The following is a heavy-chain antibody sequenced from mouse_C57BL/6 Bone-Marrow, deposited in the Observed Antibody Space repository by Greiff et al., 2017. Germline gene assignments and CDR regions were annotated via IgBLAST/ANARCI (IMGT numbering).Heavy chain of an antibody. CDR1: GFNIKDDY. CDR3: TPFTTVVAYYAMDY. D-gene: IGHD1-1*01. V-gene: IGHV14-4*01. J-gene: IGHJ4*01. CDR2: IDPENGDT. Sequence: VQLQQSGAELVRPGASVKLSCTASGFNIKDDYMHWVKQRPEQGLEWIGWIDPENGDTEYASKFQGKATITADTSSNTAYLQLSSLTSEDTAVYYCTPFTTVVAYYAMDYWGQGTSVTVSS.